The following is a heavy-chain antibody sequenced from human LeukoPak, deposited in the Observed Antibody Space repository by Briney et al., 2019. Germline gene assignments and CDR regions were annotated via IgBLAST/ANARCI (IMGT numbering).Heavy chain of an antibody. Sequence: PGGSLRLSCAASGFTFSSYWMSWVRQAPGKGLEWVANIKQDGSEKYYVDSVKGRFTISRDNAKNSLYLQMNSLRAEDTAVYYCASHERGDDYGDYHLGYWGQGTLVTISS. CDR3: ASHERGDDYGDYHLGY. CDR1: GFTFSSYW. D-gene: IGHD4-17*01. CDR2: IKQDGSEK. J-gene: IGHJ4*02. V-gene: IGHV3-7*03.